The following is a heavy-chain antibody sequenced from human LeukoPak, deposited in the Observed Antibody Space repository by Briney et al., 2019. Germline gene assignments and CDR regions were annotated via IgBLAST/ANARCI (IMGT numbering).Heavy chain of an antibody. CDR2: INPNSGGT. CDR1: GYTFTTYG. CDR3: ARVGVVVITYTFDY. Sequence: ASVKVSCKASGYTFTTYGISWVRQAPGQGLEWMGWINPNSGGTNYAQKFQGRVTMTRDTSISTAYMELSRLRSDDTAVYYCARVGVVVITYTFDYWGQGTLVTVSS. V-gene: IGHV1-2*02. D-gene: IGHD3-22*01. J-gene: IGHJ4*02.